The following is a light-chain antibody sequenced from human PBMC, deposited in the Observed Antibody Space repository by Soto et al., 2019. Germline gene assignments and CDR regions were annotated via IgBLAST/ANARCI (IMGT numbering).Light chain of an antibody. CDR1: SSDVGGYNF. CDR2: EVS. J-gene: IGLJ1*01. V-gene: IGLV2-14*01. CDR3: SSYTSSSTLYV. Sequence: QSVLTQPASVSGSPGQSITISCTGTSSDVGGYNFVSWYQQHPGKAPKLMIYEVSYRPSGVSIRFSGSKSGNTASLTISGLQAEDEADYYCSSYTSSSTLYVFGTGTNVTVL.